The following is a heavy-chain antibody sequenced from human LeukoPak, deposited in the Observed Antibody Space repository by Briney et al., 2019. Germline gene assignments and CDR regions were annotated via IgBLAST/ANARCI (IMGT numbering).Heavy chain of an antibody. CDR1: GGTFSSYA. CDR2: IIPIFGTA. CDR3: ASSRRGYCSSTSCYIPWYFDL. V-gene: IGHV1-69*13. Sequence: ASVKVSCKASGGTFSSYAISWVRQAPGQGLEWMGGIIPIFGTANYAQKFQGRVTITADESTSTAYMELSSLRSEDTAVYYCASSRRGYCSSTSCYIPWYFDLWGRGTLVTVSS. D-gene: IGHD2-2*02. J-gene: IGHJ2*01.